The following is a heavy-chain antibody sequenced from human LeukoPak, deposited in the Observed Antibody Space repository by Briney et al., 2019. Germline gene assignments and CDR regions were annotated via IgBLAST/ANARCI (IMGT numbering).Heavy chain of an antibody. V-gene: IGHV3-74*01. CDR2: INTDGSIT. CDR3: ARGEWVAGAPYTWFDP. D-gene: IGHD3-16*01. Sequence: PGGSLRVSCAASGFPFSSYWMHWVRQAPGKGLVWVSRINTDGSITTYADSVRGRFTISRDNAKNTLYLQMNSLRAEDTAMYYCARGEWVAGAPYTWFDPWGQGTLVTVSS. J-gene: IGHJ5*02. CDR1: GFPFSSYW.